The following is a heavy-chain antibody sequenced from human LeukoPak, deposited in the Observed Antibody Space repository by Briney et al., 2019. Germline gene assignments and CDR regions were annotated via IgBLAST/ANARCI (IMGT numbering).Heavy chain of an antibody. CDR2: IASTGAT. CDR3: VRGGEIGFDY. CDR1: GYTFSTFD. Sequence: GGSLRLSCAASGYTFSTFDMHWVRQASGTGLEWVSSIASTGATYYAGSVKGRFTISRENAKNSLYLQMNSLRDGDTAVYHCVRGGEIGFDYWGQGTLVTVSS. V-gene: IGHV3-13*01. J-gene: IGHJ4*02. D-gene: IGHD3-16*01.